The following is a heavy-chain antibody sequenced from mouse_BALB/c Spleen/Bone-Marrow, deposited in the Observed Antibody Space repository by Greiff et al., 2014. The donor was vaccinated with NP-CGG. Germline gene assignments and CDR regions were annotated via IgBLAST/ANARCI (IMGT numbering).Heavy chain of an antibody. J-gene: IGHJ2*01. D-gene: IGHD4-1*01. CDR2: IYPYNGGT. CDR3: ARLGRDY. V-gene: IGHV1S29*02. Sequence: VQLQQSGPELVKPGASVKISCKASGYTFTDYNMHWVKQSHGKSLEWIGYIYPYNGGTDYNQKFKSKATLTVDNSSSTAYMELRSLTSEDSAVYYCARLGRDYWGQGTTLTVSS. CDR1: GYTFTDYN.